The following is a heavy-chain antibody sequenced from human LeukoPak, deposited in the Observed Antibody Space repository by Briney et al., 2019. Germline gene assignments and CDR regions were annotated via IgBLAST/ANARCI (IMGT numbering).Heavy chain of an antibody. J-gene: IGHJ3*02. Sequence: GGSLRLSCAASGFTFTNYAIDWVRQAPGKGLEWVSAISGRGANTYYADSVKGRFTISRDNSKNTLYLQVSTLRAEDTAVYYCAKATAPHLGYAFDIWGQGTVVIVFS. D-gene: IGHD7-27*01. CDR1: GFTFTNYA. V-gene: IGHV3-23*01. CDR2: ISGRGANT. CDR3: AKATAPHLGYAFDI.